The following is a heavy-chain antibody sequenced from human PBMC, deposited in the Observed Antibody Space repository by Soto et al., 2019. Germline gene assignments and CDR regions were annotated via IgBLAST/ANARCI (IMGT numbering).Heavy chain of an antibody. Sequence: QVQLVESGGGLVKPGGSLRLSCAASGFIFSDYYMSWIRQAPGKGLEWVSYISSSGSYTNYADSVKGRYTISRDNAKNSLYLQMNSLRDEDTAVYYCARDSVYYGDYELNYFDYWGQGTLVTVSS. D-gene: IGHD4-17*01. CDR1: GFIFSDYY. CDR3: ARDSVYYGDYELNYFDY. J-gene: IGHJ4*02. CDR2: ISSSGSYT. V-gene: IGHV3-11*05.